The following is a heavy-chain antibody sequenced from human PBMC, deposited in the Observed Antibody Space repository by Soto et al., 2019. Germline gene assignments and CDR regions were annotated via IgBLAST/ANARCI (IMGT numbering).Heavy chain of an antibody. CDR1: GFTFSTYS. D-gene: IGHD3-3*01. CDR3: ARDLNTYYDFWSGYYDY. V-gene: IGHV3-21*01. CDR2: ISSSSSYI. Sequence: ESGGGLVKPGGSLRLSCAASGFTFSTYSMNWVHQAPGKGLEWVSSISSSSSYIYYADSVKGRFTISRDNAKNSLYLQMNSLRAEDTAVYYCARDLNTYYDFWSGYYDYWGQGTLVTVSS. J-gene: IGHJ4*02.